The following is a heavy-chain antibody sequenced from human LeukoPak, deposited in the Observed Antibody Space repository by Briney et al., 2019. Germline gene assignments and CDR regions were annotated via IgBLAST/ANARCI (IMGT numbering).Heavy chain of an antibody. CDR1: GGSISSSNW. CDR3: ARGLTYYYGSGSYSHWFDP. D-gene: IGHD3-10*01. V-gene: IGHV4-4*02. J-gene: IGHJ5*02. Sequence: SGTLSLTCAVSGGSISSSNWWSWVRQPPGKGLEWIGEIYHSGSTNYNPSLKSRVTISVDTSKNQFSLKLSSVTAADTAVYYCARGLTYYYGSGSYSHWFDPWGQGTLVTVSS. CDR2: IYHSGST.